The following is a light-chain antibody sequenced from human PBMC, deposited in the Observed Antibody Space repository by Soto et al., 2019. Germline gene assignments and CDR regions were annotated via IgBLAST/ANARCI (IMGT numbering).Light chain of an antibody. Sequence: SYELTQPPSVSVAPGKTARITCGGNNIGSKSVHWYQQKPGQAPVLVIYYDSDRPSGIPERFSGSNSGNTATLTISRDEAGDEADYYCKVWDSSSYHPGVVFGGGTKLTVL. V-gene: IGLV3-21*04. CDR1: NIGSKS. J-gene: IGLJ2*01. CDR2: YDS. CDR3: KVWDSSSYHPGVV.